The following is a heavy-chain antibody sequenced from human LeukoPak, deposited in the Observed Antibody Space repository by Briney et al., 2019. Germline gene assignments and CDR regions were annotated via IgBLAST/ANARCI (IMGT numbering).Heavy chain of an antibody. CDR2: IYYSGST. CDR1: GGSISSYY. CDR3: ARAGGIVGATDAFDI. V-gene: IGHV4-59*01. Sequence: SSETLSLTCTVSGGSISSYYWSWIRQPPGKGLEWIGYIYYSGSTNYNPSLKSRVTISVDTSKNQFSLKLSSVTAADTAVYYCARAGGIVGATDAFDIWGQGTMVTVSS. D-gene: IGHD1-26*01. J-gene: IGHJ3*02.